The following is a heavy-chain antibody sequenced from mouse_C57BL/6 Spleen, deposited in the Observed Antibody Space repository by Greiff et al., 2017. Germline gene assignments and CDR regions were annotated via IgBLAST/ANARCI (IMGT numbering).Heavy chain of an antibody. D-gene: IGHD4-1*01. J-gene: IGHJ1*03. CDR2: INPSNGGT. CDR3: ARKEANWDDRYFDV. CDR1: GYTFTSYW. V-gene: IGHV1-53*01. Sequence: QVHVKQPGTELVKPGASVKLSCKASGYTFTSYWMHWVKQRPGQGLEWIGNINPSNGGTNYNEKFKSKATLTVDKSSSTAYMQLSSLTSEDSAVYYCARKEANWDDRYFDVWGTGTTVTVSS.